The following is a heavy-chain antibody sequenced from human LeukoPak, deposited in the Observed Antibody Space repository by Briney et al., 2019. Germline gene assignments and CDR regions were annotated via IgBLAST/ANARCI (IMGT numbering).Heavy chain of an antibody. CDR2: IDTSGTT. CDR1: GGSFTSYY. Sequence: SETLSLTCTVSGGSFTSYYWSWIRQPAGKGLEWIGHIDTSGTTNYNPSLKSRVTMSTDTSKNQFSLKLSSVTAADTAIYYCARDAKYYYGSRTFFFFVYWGQGTLLTVSS. V-gene: IGHV4-4*07. J-gene: IGHJ4*02. D-gene: IGHD3-10*01. CDR3: ARDAKYYYGSRTFFFFVY.